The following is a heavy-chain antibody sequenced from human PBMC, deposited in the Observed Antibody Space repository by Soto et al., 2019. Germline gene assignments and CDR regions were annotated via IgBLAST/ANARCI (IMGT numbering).Heavy chain of an antibody. CDR1: GFTFSSYS. CDR3: ARDIPSQYYYGSGSYYNGDY. D-gene: IGHD3-10*01. CDR2: ISSSSSYI. V-gene: IGHV3-21*01. J-gene: IGHJ4*02. Sequence: PGGSLRLSCAASGFTFSSYSMNWVRQAPGKGLEWVSSISSSSSYIYYADSVKGRFTISRDNAKNSLYLQMNSLRAEDTAVYYCARDIPSQYYYGSGSYYNGDYWGQGTLVTVSS.